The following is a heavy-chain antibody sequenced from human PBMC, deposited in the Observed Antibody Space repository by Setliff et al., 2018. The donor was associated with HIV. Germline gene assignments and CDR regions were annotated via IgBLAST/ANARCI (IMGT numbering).Heavy chain of an antibody. CDR1: GGSISSGTDH. J-gene: IGHJ5*02. V-gene: IGHV4-31*03. Sequence: SETLSLTCTVSGGSISSGTDHWNWFRQHPREGLEWIGYNSYSGRTNQNPSLKSRVTISLDTSKNQFSLKLSSVTAADTAVYYCARAPSSYSGSFGWFDPGGQGTLVTVSS. CDR2: NSYSGRT. D-gene: IGHD1-26*01. CDR3: ARAPSSYSGSFGWFDP.